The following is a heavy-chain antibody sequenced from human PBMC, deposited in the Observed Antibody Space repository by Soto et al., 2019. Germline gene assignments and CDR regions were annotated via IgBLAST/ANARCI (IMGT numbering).Heavy chain of an antibody. CDR1: WFTFRGYA. V-gene: IGHV3-30-3*01. J-gene: IGHJ5*02. D-gene: IGHD2-21*02. Sequence: WGPPRHSCADSWFTFRGYAVHWVPPAPGKGLEWVALISYDGSNKYYADSVKGRFTISRDNSKNTLYLHMNSLRAEDTALYYCARDHPSAYCGADCYSFLDPWGQGTLVTVSS. CDR2: ISYDGSNK. CDR3: ARDHPSAYCGADCYSFLDP.